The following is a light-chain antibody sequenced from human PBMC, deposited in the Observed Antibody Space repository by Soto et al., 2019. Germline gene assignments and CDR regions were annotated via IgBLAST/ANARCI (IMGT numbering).Light chain of an antibody. V-gene: IGKV3-15*01. CDR1: QSVSSN. Sequence: EIVVTKSPATLSVSPRERATLSCRASQSVSSNLAWYQQKPGQAPRLLIYSASTRATGIPARFSGSGSGTEFTLTISSLQSEDFAVYYCQQYNNWLPWTFGQGTKVDI. CDR2: SAS. CDR3: QQYNNWLPWT. J-gene: IGKJ1*01.